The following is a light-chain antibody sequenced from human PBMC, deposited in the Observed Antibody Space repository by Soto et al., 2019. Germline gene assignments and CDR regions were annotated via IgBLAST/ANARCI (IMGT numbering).Light chain of an antibody. V-gene: IGKV1-39*01. J-gene: IGKJ2*01. CDR1: QSISRY. CDR2: AAS. CDR3: QQSYSTPRLST. Sequence: DIEMTQSPSSLSTSVGDRVTITCRASQSISRYLNWYQQKPGKAPKLLIYAASSLQSGVPSRFSGSGSGTDFTLTISSLQPEDSATYYCQQSYSTPRLSTFDQGTNLEI.